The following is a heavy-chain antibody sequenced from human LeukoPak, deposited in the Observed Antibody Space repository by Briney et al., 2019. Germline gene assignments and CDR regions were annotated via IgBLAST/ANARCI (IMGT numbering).Heavy chain of an antibody. CDR1: GFTFSSYA. CDR2: LSYDGSNK. Sequence: PGESLRLSCAASGFTFSSYAMHWVRQAPGKVLEWVAVLSYDGSNKYSAGSVEERFPIHRDNSKNTLHLEMNSQRAEDTGVFYCARDRIAVAGTDFDYWGQGTLVTVSS. V-gene: IGHV3-30*01. CDR3: ARDRIAVAGTDFDY. D-gene: IGHD6-19*01. J-gene: IGHJ4*02.